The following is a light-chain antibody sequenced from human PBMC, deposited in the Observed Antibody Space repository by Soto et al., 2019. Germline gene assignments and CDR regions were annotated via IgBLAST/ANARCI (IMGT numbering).Light chain of an antibody. J-gene: IGKJ1*01. CDR1: QSVSSSY. CDR2: GAS. V-gene: IGKV3-20*01. CDR3: QQYGSSPLT. Sequence: EIVLTQSPGTLSLSPGERATLSCRASQSVSSSYLAWYQQKPGQAPKPLIYGASNRATGIPDRFGGSGSGTEFAFTISRLEPEDFAVYDCQQYGSSPLTFGQGTKVAIK.